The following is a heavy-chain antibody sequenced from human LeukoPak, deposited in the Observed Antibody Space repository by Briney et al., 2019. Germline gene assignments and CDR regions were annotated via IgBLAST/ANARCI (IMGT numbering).Heavy chain of an antibody. CDR3: AKDEYGFGELLYYFDY. CDR1: GFTFSSYA. D-gene: IGHD3-10*01. Sequence: GGSLRLSCTASGFTFSSYAMSWVRQAPGKGLEWVSAISGSGGSTYYADSVKGRFTISRDNSKNTLYLQMNSLRAEDTAVYYCAKDEYGFGELLYYFDYWGQGTLVTVSS. CDR2: ISGSGGST. J-gene: IGHJ4*02. V-gene: IGHV3-23*01.